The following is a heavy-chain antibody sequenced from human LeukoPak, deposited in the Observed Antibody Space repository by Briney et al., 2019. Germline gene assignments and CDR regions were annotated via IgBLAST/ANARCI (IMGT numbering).Heavy chain of an antibody. V-gene: IGHV4-59*01. D-gene: IGHD1/OR15-1a*01. J-gene: IGHJ4*02. CDR3: ARGRNWNNMPYYFDY. CDR2: IYYSGST. Sequence: SETLSLTCTVSGGSINYYYWSWIRQPPGKGLEWIGYIYYSGSTNYNPSLKSRVTISVDTSKNQFSLKLSSVTAADTAVYYCARGRNWNNMPYYFDYWGQGTLVTVSS. CDR1: GGSINYYY.